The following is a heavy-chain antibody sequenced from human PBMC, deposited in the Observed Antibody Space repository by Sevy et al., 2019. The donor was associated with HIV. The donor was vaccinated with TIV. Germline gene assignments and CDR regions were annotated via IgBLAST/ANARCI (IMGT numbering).Heavy chain of an antibody. CDR1: GFTFSSYA. Sequence: GGSLRLSCAASGFTFSSYAMSWVRQAPGKGLEWVSAISGSGGSTYYADSVKGRFTISRANSKNTLYLKMKSLRAEDTAVYYCAKALFYYDSSGYYGVFDYWGQGTLVTVSS. CDR2: ISGSGGST. J-gene: IGHJ4*02. D-gene: IGHD3-22*01. V-gene: IGHV3-23*01. CDR3: AKALFYYDSSGYYGVFDY.